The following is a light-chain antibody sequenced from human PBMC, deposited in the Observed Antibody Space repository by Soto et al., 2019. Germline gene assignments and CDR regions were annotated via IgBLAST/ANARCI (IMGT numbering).Light chain of an antibody. CDR2: EVT. CDR3: SSYAASNNFYFV. Sequence: QSALTQPPSASGSPGQSVTIYCTGTSSDVGGYNYVSWYQQYPGRAPKLMIYEVTKRPSGVPDRFSGSKSGNTASLTVSGLQAGDEADYYCSSYAASNNFYFVFGGGTKVTVL. CDR1: SSDVGGYNY. J-gene: IGLJ3*02. V-gene: IGLV2-8*01.